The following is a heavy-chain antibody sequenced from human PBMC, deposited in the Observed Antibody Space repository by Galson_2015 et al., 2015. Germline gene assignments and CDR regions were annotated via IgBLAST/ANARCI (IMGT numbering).Heavy chain of an antibody. CDR1: GFSLSTSVVG. V-gene: IGHV2-5*02. J-gene: IGHJ4*02. Sequence: PALVKPTQTLTLTCTFSGFSLSTSVVGVGWIRQPPGKALEWLALIYWDDDKRYSPSLKSRLTITKDTSKNQVVLTMTNMDPVDTATYYCAHSDCSSNSCYKGYYFDYWGQGTLVTVSS. CDR3: AHSDCSSNSCYKGYYFDY. CDR2: IYWDDDK. D-gene: IGHD2-2*01.